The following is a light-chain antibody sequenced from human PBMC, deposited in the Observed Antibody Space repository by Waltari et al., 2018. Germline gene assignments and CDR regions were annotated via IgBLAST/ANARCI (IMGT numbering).Light chain of an antibody. CDR1: QSVGSSS. Sequence: EIVLTQSPGTASLSPGERATLSCRASQSVGSSSLAWYQQKPGQAPRLVIYRASGRATGIPDRFSGSGSGTDFSLTISRLEPEDFAVYYCQQHGTLPATFGQGTKVEIK. J-gene: IGKJ1*01. CDR2: RAS. CDR3: QQHGTLPAT. V-gene: IGKV3-20*01.